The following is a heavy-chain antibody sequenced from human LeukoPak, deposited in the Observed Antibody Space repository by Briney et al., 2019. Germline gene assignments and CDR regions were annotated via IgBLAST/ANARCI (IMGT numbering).Heavy chain of an antibody. CDR1: GYTFTSYG. CDR2: ISAYNCNT. D-gene: IGHD3-22*01. J-gene: IGHJ3*02. CDR3: ARSSLARDYYDSSGYYYEGDAFDI. V-gene: IGHV1-18*01. Sequence: GASVKVSCKASGYTFTSYGISWVRQAPGQGLEWMGCISAYNCNTNYAQKLQGRVTMTTETSTSTAYMELTSLRSDDTAVYYCARSSLARDYYDSSGYYYEGDAFDIWGQGTMVTVSS.